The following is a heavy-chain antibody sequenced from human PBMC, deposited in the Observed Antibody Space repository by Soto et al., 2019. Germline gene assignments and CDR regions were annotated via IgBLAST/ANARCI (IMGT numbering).Heavy chain of an antibody. CDR1: ADTFNSYS. CDR2: ITPVFGTA. D-gene: IGHD4-17*01. Sequence: QVQLVQPGAEVKKPGSSVKVSCKASADTFNSYSLSWLRQAPGQRLEWMGGITPVFGTADYAESFEDRLTITADDSTSTVYMELSSLRSDDTAVYYCARSLEGTTVTNRFDPWGQGALVTVSS. V-gene: IGHV1-69*01. J-gene: IGHJ5*02. CDR3: ARSLEGTTVTNRFDP.